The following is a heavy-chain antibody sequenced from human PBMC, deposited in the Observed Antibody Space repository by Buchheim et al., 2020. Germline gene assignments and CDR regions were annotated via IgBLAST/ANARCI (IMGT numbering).Heavy chain of an antibody. CDR1: GFTFRNYG. D-gene: IGHD3-3*01. J-gene: IGHJ6*03. V-gene: IGHV3-30*18. CDR3: VKSRSGYYPRNYYFYMHV. CDR2: ISEDGRNK. Sequence: QVQLVESGGGVVQPGGSLRLSCGVSGFTFRNYGMHWARQAPGKGLEWVAVISEDGRNKYYTDSVKGRFPISRDNSKRTVDLQINSVRREDTAVYYCVKSRSGYYPRNYYFYMHVWGKGTT.